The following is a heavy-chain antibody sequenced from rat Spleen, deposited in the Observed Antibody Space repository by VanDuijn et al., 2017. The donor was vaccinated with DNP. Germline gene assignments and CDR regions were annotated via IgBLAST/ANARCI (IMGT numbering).Heavy chain of an antibody. D-gene: IGHD1-12*02. Sequence: QVQLKESGPGLVQPSQTLSLTCTVSGFSLASFGVSWVRQPPGKGLEWIAAVSSGGDTYYNSALKSRLSITRDTSKSQVFLEMNSLQTEDTAIYFCALDYYDSSYSPFAYWGQGTLVTVSS. CDR2: VSSGGDT. V-gene: IGHV2S12*01. J-gene: IGHJ3*01. CDR3: ALDYYDSSYSPFAY. CDR1: GFSLASFG.